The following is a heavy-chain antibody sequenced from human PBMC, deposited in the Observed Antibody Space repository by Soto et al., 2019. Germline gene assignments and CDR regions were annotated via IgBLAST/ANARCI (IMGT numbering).Heavy chain of an antibody. Sequence: ASVKVSCKASGYTFTSDYMHWVRQAPGQGLEWMARINPSGGSTIYSQNFQDRLSVTRDTSTSTVYMELSSLRSEDTAVYYCAREVFDGVGATAYWGQGTLVTVSS. CDR1: GYTFTSDY. D-gene: IGHD1-26*01. J-gene: IGHJ4*02. V-gene: IGHV1-46*01. CDR2: INPSGGST. CDR3: AREVFDGVGATAY.